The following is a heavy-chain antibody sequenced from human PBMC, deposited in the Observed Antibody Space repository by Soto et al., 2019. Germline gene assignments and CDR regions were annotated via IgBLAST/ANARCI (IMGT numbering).Heavy chain of an antibody. CDR3: ARDSVGLYYYYMDV. D-gene: IGHD1-26*01. Sequence: ASVKVSCKASGYTFTSYGISWVRQAPGQGLEWMGWISASNGNTNYAQKLQGRVTMTTDTSTSTAYMELRSLRSDDTAVYYCARDSVGLYYYYMDVWGKGTTVTVSS. CDR1: GYTFTSYG. J-gene: IGHJ6*03. V-gene: IGHV1-18*01. CDR2: ISASNGNT.